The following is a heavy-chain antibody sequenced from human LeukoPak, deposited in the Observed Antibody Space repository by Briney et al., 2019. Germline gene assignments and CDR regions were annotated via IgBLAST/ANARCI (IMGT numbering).Heavy chain of an antibody. CDR3: ARGSMAAAERYFDY. D-gene: IGHD6-13*01. V-gene: IGHV4-31*03. Sequence: SQTLSLTCTVSGGSISSGGYHWSWIRQHPGKGLEWIGYIYYSGSTYYNPSLKSRVTISVDTSKNQFSLKLSSVTAADTAVYYCARGSMAAAERYFDYWGQGTLVTVSS. CDR1: GGSISSGGYH. CDR2: IYYSGST. J-gene: IGHJ4*02.